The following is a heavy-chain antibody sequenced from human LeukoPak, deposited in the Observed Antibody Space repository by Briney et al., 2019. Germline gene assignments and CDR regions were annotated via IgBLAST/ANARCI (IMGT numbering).Heavy chain of an antibody. J-gene: IGHJ4*02. CDR3: ARGRTMVRGVTFHY. V-gene: IGHV4-34*01. Sequence: SETLSLTCAVYGGSFSGYYWSWIRQPPGKGLEWIGEINHSGSTNYNPSLKSRVTISVDTSKNQFSLRLSSVTAADTAVYYCARGRTMVRGVTFHYWGQGTLVTVSS. CDR1: GGSFSGYY. CDR2: INHSGST. D-gene: IGHD3-10*01.